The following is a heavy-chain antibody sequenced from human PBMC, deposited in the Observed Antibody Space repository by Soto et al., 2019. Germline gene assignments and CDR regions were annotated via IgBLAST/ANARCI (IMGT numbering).Heavy chain of an antibody. CDR3: ARDDHIVVVPTSLGAMDV. V-gene: IGHV4-4*02. CDR2: IYHSGST. J-gene: IGHJ6*02. Sequence: QVQLQESGPGLVKPSETLSLTCAVYGGSISSNKWWSCVRQPPGKGLEWIGEIYHSGSTNYNPSLKSRVTISLDKSKNQFSLKLTSVTAADSAVYYGARDDHIVVVPTSLGAMDVWGQGTTVTVSS. CDR1: GGSISSNKW. D-gene: IGHD2-2*01.